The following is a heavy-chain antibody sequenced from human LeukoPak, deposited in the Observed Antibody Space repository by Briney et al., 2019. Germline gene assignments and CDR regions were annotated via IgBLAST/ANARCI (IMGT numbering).Heavy chain of an antibody. CDR1: GYSISSGYY. J-gene: IGHJ4*02. CDR2: IYHSGST. V-gene: IGHV4-38-2*01. CDR3: ARQYCSSTSCLDDFDY. D-gene: IGHD2-2*01. Sequence: SETLSLTCAVSGYSISSGYYWGWIRQPPGKGLGWIGSIYHSGSTYYNPSLKSRVTISVDTSKNQFSLKLSSVTAADTAVYYCARQYCSSTSCLDDFDYWGQGTLVTVSS.